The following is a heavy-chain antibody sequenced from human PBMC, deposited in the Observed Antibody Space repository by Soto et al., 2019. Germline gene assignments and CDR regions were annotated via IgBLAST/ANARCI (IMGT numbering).Heavy chain of an antibody. CDR2: ISTFNGDT. CDR1: GYSFFDYG. V-gene: IGHV1-18*01. J-gene: IGHJ4*02. D-gene: IGHD5-12*01. CDR3: AREEEGQMATIDQ. Sequence: GASVKVSCKASGYSFFDYGITWVRQAPGQGLEWMGWISTFNGDTNYAQQFQGRGTMTTDASTSTGYMEWRSLRSDDTAVYYGAREEEGQMATIDQWDQGTRVTFSS.